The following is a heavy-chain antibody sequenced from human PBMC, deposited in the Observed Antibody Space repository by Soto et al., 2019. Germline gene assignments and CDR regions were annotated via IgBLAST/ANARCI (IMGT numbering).Heavy chain of an antibody. D-gene: IGHD6-13*01. V-gene: IGHV3-64D*08. CDR2: ISSNGGST. CDR3: VKDKGQQQGAFDI. CDR1: GFTFSSYA. Sequence: GGSLRLSCSASGFTFSSYAMHWVRQAPGKGLEYVSAISSNGGSTYYADSVKGRFTISRDNSKNTLYLQMSSLRAEDTAVYYCVKDKGQQQGAFDIWGQGTMVTVSS. J-gene: IGHJ3*02.